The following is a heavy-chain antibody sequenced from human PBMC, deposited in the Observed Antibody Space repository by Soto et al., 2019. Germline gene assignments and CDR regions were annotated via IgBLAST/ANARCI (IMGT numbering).Heavy chain of an antibody. Sequence: EVQLLESGGGLVQPGGSLRLSCAASGFTFTTYAMSWVRQAPGKGLEWVSGISSSGDIPYYADSVKGRFTISRDQSKKTVYLQMNSLRAGDTAAYYCAKVNSIVGDGDHDYWGQGTLVSVSS. D-gene: IGHD4-17*01. CDR3: AKVNSIVGDGDHDY. V-gene: IGHV3-23*01. CDR2: ISSSGDIP. J-gene: IGHJ4*02. CDR1: GFTFTTYA.